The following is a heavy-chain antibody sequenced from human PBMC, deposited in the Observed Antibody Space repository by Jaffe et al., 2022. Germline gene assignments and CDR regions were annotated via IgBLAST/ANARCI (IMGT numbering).Heavy chain of an antibody. J-gene: IGHJ4*02. CDR1: GFTFSSYS. V-gene: IGHV3-23*04. Sequence: EVQLVESGGGLVKPGGSLRLSCAASGFTFSSYSMNWVRQAPGKGLEWVSNIGVYDHGTYYADSVKGRFTVSRDNSKNTVYLQMNSLRAEDTAVYYCAKEIRAAAGRHYFDSWGQGTLVTVSS. CDR2: IGVYDHGT. CDR3: AKEIRAAAGRHYFDS. D-gene: IGHD6-13*01.